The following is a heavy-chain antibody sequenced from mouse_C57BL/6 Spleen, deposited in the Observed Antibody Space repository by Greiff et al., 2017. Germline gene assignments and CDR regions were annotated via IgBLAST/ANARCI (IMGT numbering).Heavy chain of an antibody. J-gene: IGHJ4*01. CDR2: INYDGSST. CDR1: GFTFSDYY. D-gene: IGHD4-1*01. V-gene: IGHV5-16*01. Sequence: EVKLVESEGGLVQPGSSMKLSCTASGFTFSDYYMAWVRQVPEKGLEWVANINYDGSSTYYLDSLKSRFIISRDNAKNILYLQMSSLKSEDTATYYCARVNWDEYAMDYWGQGTSVTVSS. CDR3: ARVNWDEYAMDY.